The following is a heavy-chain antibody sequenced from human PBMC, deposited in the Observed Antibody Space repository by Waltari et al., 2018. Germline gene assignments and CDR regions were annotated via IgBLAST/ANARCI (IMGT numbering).Heavy chain of an antibody. CDR3: ARGLGIIDY. CDR1: GGSFSGYY. Sequence: QVQLQQWGAGLLKPSETLSPTCAVYGGSFSGYYWSWIRQPPGKGLERIGEINHSGIPNSNPSLQSRVTRSVDTSKNQFSLKLSSVTAADTAVYYCARGLGIIDYWGQGTLVTVSS. V-gene: IGHV4-34*01. J-gene: IGHJ4*02. D-gene: IGHD3-16*01. CDR2: INHSGIP.